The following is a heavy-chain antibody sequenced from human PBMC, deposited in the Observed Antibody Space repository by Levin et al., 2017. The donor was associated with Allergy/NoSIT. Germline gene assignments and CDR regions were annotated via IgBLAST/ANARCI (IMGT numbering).Heavy chain of an antibody. V-gene: IGHV3-9*01. D-gene: IGHD6-19*01. J-gene: IGHJ3*02. CDR1: GFIFDDYA. CDR2: ISWNSGSI. Sequence: GGSLRLSCAASGFIFDDYAMHWVRQAPGKGLEWVSGISWNSGSIGYADSVKGRFTISRDNAKNSLYLQMTSLRAEDTALYYCAKALAVAGLGFSVVDIWGQGTMVTVSS. CDR3: AKALAVAGLGFSVVDI.